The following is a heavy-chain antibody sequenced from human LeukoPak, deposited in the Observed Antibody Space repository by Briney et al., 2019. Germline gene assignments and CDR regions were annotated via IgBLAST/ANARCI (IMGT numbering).Heavy chain of an antibody. CDR1: IDSFSNYH. CDR3: ARHVRKRGIAVAGTPGWFDP. D-gene: IGHD6-19*01. V-gene: IGHV4-34*01. J-gene: IGHJ5*02. Sequence: PSETLSLTCAVYIDSFSNYHWNWIRQTPAKGMEWIGEVNESGGTNISPSLRSRVILSVDTSKNQFSLKLISVTAVDTAVYYCARHVRKRGIAVAGTPGWFDPWGQGTLVTVSS. CDR2: VNESGGT.